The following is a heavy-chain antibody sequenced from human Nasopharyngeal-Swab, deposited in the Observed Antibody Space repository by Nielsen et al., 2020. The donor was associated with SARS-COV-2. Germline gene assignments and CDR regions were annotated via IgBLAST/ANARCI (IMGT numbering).Heavy chain of an antibody. CDR3: ARRSGYSYGYALDN. V-gene: IGHV4-38-2*01. D-gene: IGHD5-18*01. Sequence: WIRQPPGKGLEWIASIYHSGSTYYNPSLRSRVTILVDTPKNQFSLKLYSVTAADTAIYYCARRSGYSYGYALDNWGPGTLVTVSS. CDR2: IYHSGST. J-gene: IGHJ4*02.